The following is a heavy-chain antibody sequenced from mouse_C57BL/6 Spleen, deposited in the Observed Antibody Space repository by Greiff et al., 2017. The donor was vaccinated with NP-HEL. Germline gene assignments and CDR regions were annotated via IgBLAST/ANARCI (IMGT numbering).Heavy chain of an antibody. D-gene: IGHD1-2*01. CDR2: IRLKSDNYAT. J-gene: IGHJ3*01. CDR3: TGGSATRFAY. V-gene: IGHV6-3*01. CDR1: GFTFSNYW. Sequence: EVKLVESGGGLVQPGGSMKLSCVASGFTFSNYWMNWVRQSPEKGLEWVAQIRLKSDNYATHYAESVKGRFTISRDDYKSSVYLQMNNLRAEDTGIYYCTGGSATRFAYWGQGTLVTVSA.